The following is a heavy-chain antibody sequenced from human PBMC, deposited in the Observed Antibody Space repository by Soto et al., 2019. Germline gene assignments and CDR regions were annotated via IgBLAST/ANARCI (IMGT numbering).Heavy chain of an antibody. CDR1: GFTFSSYG. V-gene: IGHV3-30*03. CDR2: ILYDGSDK. Sequence: GGSLRLSCAASGFTFSSYGMHWVRQAPGKGLEWVTGILYDGSDKYYADSVKGRFTISRENSKNTLYLQMNSLRAEDTAVYYCARAPRWCSGGSCYSGYFQHWGQGTLVTVSS. D-gene: IGHD2-15*01. J-gene: IGHJ1*01. CDR3: ARAPRWCSGGSCYSGYFQH.